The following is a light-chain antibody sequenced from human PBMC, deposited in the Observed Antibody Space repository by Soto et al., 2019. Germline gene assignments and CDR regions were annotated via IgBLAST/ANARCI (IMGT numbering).Light chain of an antibody. J-gene: IGKJ1*01. CDR1: QSVSSSY. CDR3: QQYCSSSWT. CDR2: GTS. V-gene: IGKV3-20*01. Sequence: EIVLTQSPGTLSLSPGERATLSCRASQSVSSSYLAWYQQKPGQAPRLLIYGTSSRATAIPDRFSGSGSGTDFTLTFSRLEPEDFAVYYCQQYCSSSWTFGQGTKVEIK.